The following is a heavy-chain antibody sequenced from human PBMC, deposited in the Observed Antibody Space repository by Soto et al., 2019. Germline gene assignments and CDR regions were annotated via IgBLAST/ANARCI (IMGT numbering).Heavy chain of an antibody. CDR2: IIPIFGTA. CDR3: ARVKGGYSYGSLYYYYAMDV. Sequence: SVKVSCKASGGTFSSYAISWVRQAPGQGLEWMGGIIPIFGTANYAQKFQGRVTITADESTSTAYMELSSLRSEDTAVYYCARVKGGYSYGSLYYYYAMDVWGQGTTVTVSS. J-gene: IGHJ6*01. CDR1: GGTFSSYA. D-gene: IGHD5-18*01. V-gene: IGHV1-69*13.